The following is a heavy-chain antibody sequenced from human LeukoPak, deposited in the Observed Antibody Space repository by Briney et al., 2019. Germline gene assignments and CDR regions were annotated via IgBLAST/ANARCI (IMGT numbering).Heavy chain of an antibody. CDR2: ISDSGGTT. CDR1: GFTFSSLA. J-gene: IGHJ4*02. CDR3: AKDARRSSGWYFFDH. Sequence: GGSLRLSCAASGFTFSSLAMGWVRQAPGKGLEWVSVISDSGGTTYYADSVKGRFTISRDNSRNTLYLQMNSLRVEDTAVYYCAKDARRSSGWYFFDHWGQGTLVIVSS. V-gene: IGHV3-23*01. D-gene: IGHD6-19*01.